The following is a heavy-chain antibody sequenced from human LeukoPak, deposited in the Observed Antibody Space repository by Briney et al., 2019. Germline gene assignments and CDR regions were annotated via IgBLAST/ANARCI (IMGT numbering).Heavy chain of an antibody. Sequence: GGSLRLSCAASGFTFSSYAMSWVRQAPGKGLEWVSSISGSGGSTYYADSVKGRFTISRDNSKNTLYLQMNSLRAEDTAVYYCAKDSIQLWLRYYFDYWGQGTLVTVSS. CDR3: AKDSIQLWLRYYFDY. CDR2: ISGSGGST. CDR1: GFTFSSYA. D-gene: IGHD5-18*01. V-gene: IGHV3-23*01. J-gene: IGHJ4*02.